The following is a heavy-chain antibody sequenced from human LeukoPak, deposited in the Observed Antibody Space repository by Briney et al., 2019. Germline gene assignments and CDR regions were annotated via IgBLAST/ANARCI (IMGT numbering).Heavy chain of an antibody. CDR3: ARTSSGWYLDAFDI. Sequence: SETLSLTCTVSGGSISSGGYYWSWIRQHPGKGLEWIGYIYYSGSTYYNPSLKSRVTISVDTSKNQFSLKLSSVTAADTAVYYCARTSSGWYLDAFDIWGQGTMVTVSS. J-gene: IGHJ3*02. V-gene: IGHV4-61*08. D-gene: IGHD6-19*01. CDR1: GGSISSGGYY. CDR2: IYYSGST.